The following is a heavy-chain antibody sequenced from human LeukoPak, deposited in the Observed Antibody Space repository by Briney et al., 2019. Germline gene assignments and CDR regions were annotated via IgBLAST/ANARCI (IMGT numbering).Heavy chain of an antibody. V-gene: IGHV1-2*02. CDR1: GYTFTGYY. J-gene: IGHJ3*02. Sequence: ASVKVSCKASGYTFTGYYMHWVRQAPGQGLEWMGWINPNSGGTNYAQKFQGRVTMTRDTSISTAYMELSRLRSDDTAVYYCARDREYDFWSGYSRSAFDIWGQGTMVTVSA. CDR3: ARDREYDFWSGYSRSAFDI. D-gene: IGHD3-3*01. CDR2: INPNSGGT.